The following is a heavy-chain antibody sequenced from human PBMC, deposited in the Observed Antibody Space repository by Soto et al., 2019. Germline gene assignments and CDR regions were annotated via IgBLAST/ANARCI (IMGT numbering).Heavy chain of an antibody. CDR3: ARGYGVKSGTFDF. V-gene: IGHV3-33*01. CDR2: IWYDGSNK. Sequence: QVQLVESGGGVVQPGRSLRLSCAASGFTFSSHDMHWVRQAPGKGLDWVAVIWYDGSNKDYADSVKGRFTISRDNSKNTLYLQMNSLRGEDTAVYYCARGYGVKSGTFDFWGQGTMVTVSS. J-gene: IGHJ3*01. D-gene: IGHD4-17*01. CDR1: GFTFSSHD.